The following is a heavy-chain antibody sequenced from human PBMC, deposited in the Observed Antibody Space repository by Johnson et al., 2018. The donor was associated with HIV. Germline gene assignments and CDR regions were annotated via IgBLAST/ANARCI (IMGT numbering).Heavy chain of an antibody. D-gene: IGHD6-19*01. V-gene: IGHV3-30*04. J-gene: IGHJ3*01. CDR2: ISDDGSNE. CDR3: AKIGQWRERLDAFDV. CDR1: GFTFSSYA. Sequence: QVQLVESGGGVVQPGRSLRLSCAASGFTFSSYAMHWVRQAPGKGLDWVAVISDDGSNEYYADSVKGRFTSSRDNSKNTLYLQMNSLRAEDTAVSYCAKIGQWRERLDAFDVWGQGTMVTVSS.